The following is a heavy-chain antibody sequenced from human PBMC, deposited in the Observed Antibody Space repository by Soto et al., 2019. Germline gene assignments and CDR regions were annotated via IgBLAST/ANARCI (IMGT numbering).Heavy chain of an antibody. CDR2: IRSKTYGGTT. J-gene: IGHJ4*02. CDR1: GFTFGDYT. D-gene: IGHD2-15*01. Sequence: PGGTLRLSCKAYGFTFGDYTMSWFRQAPGKGLEWVGFIRSKTYGGTTEYAASVKGGFTISRDDSTSIAYLQMNSLKTEDTAVYYCTRDSRAYCSGGSCYYFDHWGQGTLVTVSS. V-gene: IGHV3-49*03. CDR3: TRDSRAYCSGGSCYYFDH.